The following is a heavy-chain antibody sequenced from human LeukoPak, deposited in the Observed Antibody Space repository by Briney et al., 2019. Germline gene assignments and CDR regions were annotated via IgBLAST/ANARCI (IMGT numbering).Heavy chain of an antibody. CDR3: ANLWSGYDFDY. J-gene: IGHJ4*02. CDR2: ISSSGSTI. V-gene: IGHV3-11*01. D-gene: IGHD3-3*01. Sequence: GGSLRLSCAASGFTFSDYYMSWIRQAPGKGLKWVSYISSSGSTIYYADSVKGRFTISRDNAKSSLYLQMNSLRAGDTAVYYCANLWSGYDFDYWGQGTLVTVSS. CDR1: GFTFSDYY.